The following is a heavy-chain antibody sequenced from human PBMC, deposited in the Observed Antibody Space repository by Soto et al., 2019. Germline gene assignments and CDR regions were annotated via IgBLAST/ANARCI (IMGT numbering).Heavy chain of an antibody. Sequence: QVQLVQSGAEVKKPGASVKVSCKASGYTFTSYAMHWVRQAPGQRLEWMGWINAGNGNTKYSQKFQGRVTITRDTSASTDYMELSSLRSEDTAVYYCARAMVVPAAIAFDIWGQGTMVTVSS. V-gene: IGHV1-3*01. D-gene: IGHD2-2*01. CDR3: ARAMVVPAAIAFDI. CDR1: GYTFTSYA. J-gene: IGHJ3*02. CDR2: INAGNGNT.